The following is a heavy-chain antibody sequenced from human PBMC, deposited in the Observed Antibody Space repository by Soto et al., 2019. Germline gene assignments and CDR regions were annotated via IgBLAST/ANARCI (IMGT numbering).Heavy chain of an antibody. V-gene: IGHV2-26*01. CDR3: AREGGVVAATHYYYYGMDV. D-gene: IGHD2-15*01. Sequence: QVTLKESGPVLVKPTETLTLTCTVSGFSLSNARMGVSWIRQPPGKALEWLAHIFSNDEKSYRTSQKSRLTISKDTPKSRVVLTMTNMDPVDTATYYRAREGGVVAATHYYYYGMDVWGQGTTVTVSS. CDR2: IFSNDEK. CDR1: GFSLSNARMG. J-gene: IGHJ6*02.